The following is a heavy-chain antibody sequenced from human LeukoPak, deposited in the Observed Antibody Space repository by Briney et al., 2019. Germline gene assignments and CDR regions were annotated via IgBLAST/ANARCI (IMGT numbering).Heavy chain of an antibody. V-gene: IGHV3-74*01. D-gene: IGHD3-22*01. Sequence: GGSLRLSCAASGFTFSTYWMHWVRQAPGKGLVWVSRIKSDGSTNYADSVKGRFTISRDNAKNTVSLQMNSLRPEGTGVYYCARAPSEIGGYYPEYFRHWGQGTLVTVSS. J-gene: IGHJ1*01. CDR2: IKSDGST. CDR1: GFTFSTYW. CDR3: ARAPSEIGGYYPEYFRH.